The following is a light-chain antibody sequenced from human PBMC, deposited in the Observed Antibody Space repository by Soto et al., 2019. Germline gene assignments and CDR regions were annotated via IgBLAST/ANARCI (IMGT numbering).Light chain of an antibody. Sequence: DIQMSQSPSSLSASVGDRVTITCQASQDTSNYLNWYQHKPGKAPKLLIFRASNLETGVPSRFSGGGSGTQFTFTISSLQPEDIATYYCQQYDNLPSYTFGPGTKLEIK. CDR3: QQYDNLPSYT. CDR2: RAS. CDR1: QDTSNY. J-gene: IGKJ2*01. V-gene: IGKV1-33*01.